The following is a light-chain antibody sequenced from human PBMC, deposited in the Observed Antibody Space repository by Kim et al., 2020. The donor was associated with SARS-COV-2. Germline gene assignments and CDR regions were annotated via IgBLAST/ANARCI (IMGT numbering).Light chain of an antibody. CDR3: SSYTSSSTPWV. V-gene: IGLV2-14*04. CDR1: RSDVGGYNY. Sequence: QSITISCTGTRSDVGGYNYVSWYQQYPGKAPKLMIYDVSKRPSGVSNRFSGSKSGNTASLTISGLQAEDEADYYCSSYTSSSTPWVFGGGTKLTVL. CDR2: DVS. J-gene: IGLJ3*02.